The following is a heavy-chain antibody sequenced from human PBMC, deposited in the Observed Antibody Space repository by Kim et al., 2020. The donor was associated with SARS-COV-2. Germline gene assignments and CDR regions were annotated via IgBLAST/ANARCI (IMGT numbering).Heavy chain of an antibody. Sequence: ASVKVSCKASGYTFTGYYMHWVRQAPGQGLEWMGWINPNSGGTNYAQKFQGRVSMTRDTSISAAYMQLSSLTSDDTAVYYCARSRNIAATGDYLGQGTLVTVSS. CDR2: INPNSGGT. V-gene: IGHV1-2*02. CDR3: ARSRNIAATGDY. D-gene: IGHD6-13*01. CDR1: GYTFTGYY. J-gene: IGHJ4*02.